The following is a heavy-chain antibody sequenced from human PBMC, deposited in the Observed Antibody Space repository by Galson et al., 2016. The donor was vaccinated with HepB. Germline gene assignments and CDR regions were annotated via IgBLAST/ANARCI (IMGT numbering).Heavy chain of an antibody. D-gene: IGHD1-26*01. V-gene: IGHV4-34*01. CDR3: ARGGPSGSYYSRYYFYGMDV. J-gene: IGHJ6*02. Sequence: SETLSLTCAVYGGSFSGYSWSWIRQPPEKGLEWIGQINHSGTTYYNPSLTSRVTISVDTSKNQFSLRLSSVTAADTAVYYCARGGPSGSYYSRYYFYGMDVWGQGTTVTVSS. CDR2: INHSGTT. CDR1: GGSFSGYS.